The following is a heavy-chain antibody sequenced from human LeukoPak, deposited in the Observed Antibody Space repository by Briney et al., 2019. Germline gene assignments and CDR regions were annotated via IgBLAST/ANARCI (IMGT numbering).Heavy chain of an antibody. CDR1: GGSISSHY. J-gene: IGHJ4*02. D-gene: IGHD2-2*01. CDR3: ARGSLKYQLLPLEY. Sequence: SETLSLTCTVSGGSISSHYWSWVRQPAGQGLEWIGRIFATGGANYNPSLKSRVTMSVDTSTHQFSLNLNSVTAADTAVYYCARGSLKYQLLPLEYWGQGTLVTVSS. V-gene: IGHV4-4*07. CDR2: IFATGGA.